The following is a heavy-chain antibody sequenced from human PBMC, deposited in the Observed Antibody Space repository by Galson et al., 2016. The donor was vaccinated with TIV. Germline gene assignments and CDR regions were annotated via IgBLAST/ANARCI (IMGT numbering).Heavy chain of an antibody. D-gene: IGHD2-15*01. CDR1: GFTFTDYA. CDR3: ARDKASGIGVVADY. V-gene: IGHV3-30-3*01. J-gene: IGHJ4*02. Sequence: SLRLSCAASGFTFTDYAIHWVRQAPGKGLEWVAVVSYDGSNKFYADSVKGRFTISRDDSKSTLYLQMKSLRPEDTAINYCARDKASGIGVVADYWGPGTLVTVSS. CDR2: VSYDGSNK.